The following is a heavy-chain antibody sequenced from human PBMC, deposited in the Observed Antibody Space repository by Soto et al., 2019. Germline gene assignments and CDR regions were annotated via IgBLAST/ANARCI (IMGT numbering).Heavy chain of an antibody. Sequence: QVQLVQSGAEVKKPGASVKVSCKASGYTFTSYGISWVRQAPGQGLEWMGWISAYNGNTDYAQNLXXRXTXXTDTSTSTTYMELRSLRSDDTAMYYCARDRSVNDYWGQGTLVTVSS. CDR3: ARDRSVNDY. CDR1: GYTFTSYG. CDR2: ISAYNGNT. V-gene: IGHV1-18*01. J-gene: IGHJ4*02.